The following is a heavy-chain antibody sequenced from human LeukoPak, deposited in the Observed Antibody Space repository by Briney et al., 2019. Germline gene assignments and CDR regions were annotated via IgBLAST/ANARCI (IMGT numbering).Heavy chain of an antibody. CDR3: AKPIRWGLAVTADWSHP. J-gene: IGHJ5*01. CDR1: GFTFCSSA. Sequence: QTGGSLRLSCAASGFTFCSSAMCWVRQAPGKGLEWVSTINANSGTTSYAASVRGRFTISRDNSKNTLYLQVNTLRADDTATYYCAKPIRWGLAVTADWSHPWGRGTLVVVSS. V-gene: IGHV3-23*01. CDR2: INANSGTT. D-gene: IGHD6-19*01.